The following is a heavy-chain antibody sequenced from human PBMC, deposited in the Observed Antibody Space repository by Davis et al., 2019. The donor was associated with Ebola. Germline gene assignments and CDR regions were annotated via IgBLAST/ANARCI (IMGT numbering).Heavy chain of an antibody. D-gene: IGHD4-11*01. Sequence: MPSETLSPTCTLSAGSISTTSYYWGWIRQPPGKGLEWIGSIFYTGSTFYNPSLKSRVTISVDKSKNQFSLKLSSVTAADTAVYYCARDGETTVTTLDYWGQGTLVTVSS. CDR2: IFYTGST. J-gene: IGHJ4*02. CDR3: ARDGETTVTTLDY. V-gene: IGHV4-39*07. CDR1: AGSISTTSYY.